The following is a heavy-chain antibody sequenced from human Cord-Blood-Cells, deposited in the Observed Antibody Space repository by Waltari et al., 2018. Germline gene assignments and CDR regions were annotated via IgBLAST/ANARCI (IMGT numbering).Heavy chain of an antibody. J-gene: IGHJ4*02. V-gene: IGHV1-2*04. CDR1: GYTFPAYY. CDR2: INPNSGGT. D-gene: IGHD6-19*01. CDR3: ARDPSIAVAGTGYFDY. Sequence: QVQLVQSGAEVKKPGASVKVSCKASGYTFPAYYMHWVRRAPAQGLEWMGWINPNSGGTNYAQKFQGWVTMTRDTSISTAYMELSRLRSDDTAVYCCARDPSIAVAGTGYFDYWGQGTLVTVSS.